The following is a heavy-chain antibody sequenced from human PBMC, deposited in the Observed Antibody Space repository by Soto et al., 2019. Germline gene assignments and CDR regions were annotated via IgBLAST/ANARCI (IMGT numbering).Heavy chain of an antibody. J-gene: IGHJ5*01. V-gene: IGHV4-4*02. CDR2: VHISGHS. CDR3: ARVRQGCSANNCYFYP. D-gene: IGHD1-1*01. Sequence: PSVTLSLTCILSPGSVRAPDWWTWLRQSPDKGLEWIAEVHISGHSNYNPSLRSRVSVSIDSSKNQFYLNLNSGTAADTAIYYCARVRQGCSANNCYFYPWGQGTQVTVSS. CDR1: PGSVRAPDW.